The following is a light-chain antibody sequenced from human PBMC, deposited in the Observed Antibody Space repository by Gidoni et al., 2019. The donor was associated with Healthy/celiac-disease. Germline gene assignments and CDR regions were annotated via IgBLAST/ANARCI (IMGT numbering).Light chain of an antibody. V-gene: IGKV1-39*01. CDR2: AAS. CDR1: QSISSY. Sequence: DIQLTQSPSSLSASVGDRVTITFRASQSISSYLNWYQQKPGQAPKLLIYAASSLQSGVPSRFSGSGSGTDFTLTISSLQPEDFATYYCQQSYSTPPITFGQGTRLEIK. J-gene: IGKJ5*01. CDR3: QQSYSTPPIT.